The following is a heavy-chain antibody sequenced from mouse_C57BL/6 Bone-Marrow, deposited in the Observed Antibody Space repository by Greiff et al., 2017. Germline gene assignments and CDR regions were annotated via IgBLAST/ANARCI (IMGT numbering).Heavy chain of an antibody. V-gene: IGHV5-6*01. D-gene: IGHD1-1*01. Sequence: EVMLVESGGDLVKPGGSLKLSCAASGFTFSSYGMSWVRQTPDKRLEWVATISSGGSYTYYPDSVKGRFTISRDNAKNTRYLQMSSLKSEDTAMYYGARDYSWFAYWGQGTLVTVSA. CDR2: ISSGGSYT. CDR1: GFTFSSYG. J-gene: IGHJ3*01. CDR3: ARDYSWFAY.